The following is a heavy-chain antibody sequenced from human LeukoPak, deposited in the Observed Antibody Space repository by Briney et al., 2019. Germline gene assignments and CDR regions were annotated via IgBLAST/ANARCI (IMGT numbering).Heavy chain of an antibody. V-gene: IGHV4-59*08. J-gene: IGHJ4*01. CDR2: IYYSGST. D-gene: IGHD3-22*01. CDR3: ARHRDYYDT. CDR1: GGSISSYY. Sequence: SETLSLTCTVSGGSISSYYWTWIRQPPGKGLEWIGYIYYSGSTKYNPSLKSRVTMSVDTSKNRFSLKLSSVTAADTAVYFCARHRDYYDTWGHGTLVTVSS.